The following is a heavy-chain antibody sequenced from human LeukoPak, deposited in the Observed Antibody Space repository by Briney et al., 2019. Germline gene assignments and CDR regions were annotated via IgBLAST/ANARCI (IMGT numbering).Heavy chain of an antibody. CDR2: IRYDGSNK. D-gene: IGHD3-22*01. Sequence: PGGSLRLSCAASGFTFSSYGMHWVRQAPGKGLEWVAFIRYDGSNKYYADSVKGRFTISRDNSKNTLYLQMNSLRAEDTAVYYCAKDGSPNYYDSSGYSDYWGQGTLVTVSS. J-gene: IGHJ4*02. V-gene: IGHV3-30*02. CDR3: AKDGSPNYYDSSGYSDY. CDR1: GFTFSSYG.